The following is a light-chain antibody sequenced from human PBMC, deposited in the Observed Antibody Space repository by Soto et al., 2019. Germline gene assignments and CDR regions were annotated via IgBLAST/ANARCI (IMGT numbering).Light chain of an antibody. CDR3: QKYDSAPCT. V-gene: IGKV1-27*01. CDR1: QGISNF. J-gene: IGKJ1*01. CDR2: AAS. Sequence: DIQMTQSPSSLSASVGDRITITCRASQGISNFLAWHQQKPGKVPKLLIYAASTLQSGVPSRFSGSGSGTDFTLTITSLQPEDVATYYCQKYDSAPCTFGEGTKVEIK.